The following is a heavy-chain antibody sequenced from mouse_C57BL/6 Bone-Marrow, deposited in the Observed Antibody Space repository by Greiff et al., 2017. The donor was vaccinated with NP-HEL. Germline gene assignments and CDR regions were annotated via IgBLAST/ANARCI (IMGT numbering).Heavy chain of an antibody. V-gene: IGHV1-59*01. CDR2: IDPSDSYT. CDR1: GYTFTSYW. J-gene: IGHJ3*01. CDR3: ARWLLRRGGWFAY. D-gene: IGHD2-3*01. Sequence: QVQLQQPGAELVRPGTSVKLSCKASGYTFTSYWMHWVKQRPGQGLEWIGVIDPSDSYTNYNQKFKGKATLTVDTSSSTAYMQLSSLTSEDFAVYYGARWLLRRGGWFAYWGQGTLVTVSA.